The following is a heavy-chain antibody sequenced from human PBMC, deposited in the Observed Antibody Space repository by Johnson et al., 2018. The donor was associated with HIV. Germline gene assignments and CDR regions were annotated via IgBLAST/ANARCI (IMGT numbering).Heavy chain of an antibody. V-gene: IGHV3-30*03. Sequence: QVQLVESGGGLVQPGGSLRLSCAASGFTFSNYGMNWDRHAPGKGLEWVAVISYDGSKKYYADSVKGRFTISRDNSKNTLYLQMNSLRVEDTAVYYCARDSFVAGTRGAFDIWGQGTMVTVSS. D-gene: IGHD6-19*01. J-gene: IGHJ3*02. CDR1: GFTFSNYG. CDR2: ISYDGSKK. CDR3: ARDSFVAGTRGAFDI.